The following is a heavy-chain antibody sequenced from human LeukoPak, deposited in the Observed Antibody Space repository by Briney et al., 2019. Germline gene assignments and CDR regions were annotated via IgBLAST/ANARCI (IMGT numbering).Heavy chain of an antibody. D-gene: IGHD6-13*01. CDR3: AHRKSSSWYFDY. V-gene: IGHV2-5*02. CDR1: GFSLSTSGVG. Sequence: SGPTLVKPTQTLTLTCTFSGFSLSTSGVGVGWIRQPPGKALEWLALIYWDYDKRYSPSLKSRLTITKDTSKNQVVLTMTNMDPVDTAIYYCAHRKSSSWYFDYWGQGTLVTVSS. J-gene: IGHJ4*02. CDR2: IYWDYDK.